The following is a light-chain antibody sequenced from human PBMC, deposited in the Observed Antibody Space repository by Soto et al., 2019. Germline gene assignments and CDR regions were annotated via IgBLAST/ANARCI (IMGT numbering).Light chain of an antibody. CDR1: QSVSGN. Sequence: EIGMTQSPATLSVSPGERATLSCRASQSVSGNLAWYQQKPGQAPRLLIYGASTRATGIPARFSGSGSGTEFTLTISSLQSEDFAVYYCQQYNNWPFWAFGQGTKVEI. J-gene: IGKJ1*01. CDR3: QQYNNWPFWA. V-gene: IGKV3-15*01. CDR2: GAS.